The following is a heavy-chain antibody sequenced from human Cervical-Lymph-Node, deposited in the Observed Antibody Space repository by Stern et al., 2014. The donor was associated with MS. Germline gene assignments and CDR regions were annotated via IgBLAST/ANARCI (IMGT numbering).Heavy chain of an antibody. CDR3: ATAFIYGRPYFQH. J-gene: IGHJ1*01. D-gene: IGHD2/OR15-2a*01. Sequence: QVQLVQSGAEVKKPGASVKVSCKVSGYTLTELSMHWVRQAPGKGLEWMGGFDPEDGETIYAQKVQGRITMTEDHSTETDYMETSSLRSEDTAVYYCATAFIYGRPYFQHWGQGTLVTVSS. V-gene: IGHV1-24*01. CDR2: FDPEDGET. CDR1: GYTLTELS.